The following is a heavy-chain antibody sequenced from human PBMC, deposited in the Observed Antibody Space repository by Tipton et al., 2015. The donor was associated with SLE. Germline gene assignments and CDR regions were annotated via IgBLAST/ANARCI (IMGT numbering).Heavy chain of an antibody. V-gene: IGHV4-39*01. CDR2: IYYGGRT. CDR3: VRHPWLLLFAFDV. CDR1: GGSITSDSYY. Sequence: TLSLTCTVSGGSITSDSYYWGWVRQPPGKGPEWIGSIYYGGRTYYNPSLNSRVTMSVDTSKNQFSLKLTSVAAADTAVFYCVRHPWLLLFAFDVWGQGTTVTVSS. D-gene: IGHD3-9*01. J-gene: IGHJ3*01.